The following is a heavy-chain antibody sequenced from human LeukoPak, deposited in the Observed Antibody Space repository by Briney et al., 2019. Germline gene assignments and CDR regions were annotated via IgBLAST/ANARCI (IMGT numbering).Heavy chain of an antibody. J-gene: IGHJ3*02. CDR1: GGSISSSSYY. Sequence: SETLSLTCTVSGGSISSSSYYWGWIRQPPGKGLEWIGSIYYSGSTYYNPSLKSRVTISVDKSKNQFSLKLSSVTAADTAVYYCAREAENAFDIWGQGTMVTVSS. D-gene: IGHD1-14*01. V-gene: IGHV4-39*07. CDR3: AREAENAFDI. CDR2: IYYSGST.